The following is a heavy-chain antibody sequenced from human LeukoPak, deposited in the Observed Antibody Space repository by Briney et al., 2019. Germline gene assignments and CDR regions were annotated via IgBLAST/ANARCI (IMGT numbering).Heavy chain of an antibody. Sequence: SETLSLTCAVYGGSLSDYYWSWIRQPPGKGLEWIGYIWYSGFTYYNPSLKSRVTISVDTSKDQFFLKLSSVTAADTAMYYCARVRDWFGPWGQGTLVTVSS. CDR1: GGSLSDYY. D-gene: IGHD4/OR15-4a*01. V-gene: IGHV4-34*01. CDR2: IWYSGFT. CDR3: ARVRDWFGP. J-gene: IGHJ5*02.